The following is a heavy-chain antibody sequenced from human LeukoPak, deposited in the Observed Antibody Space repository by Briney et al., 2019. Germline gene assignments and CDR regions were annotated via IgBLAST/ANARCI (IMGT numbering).Heavy chain of an antibody. CDR2: IYTSGST. CDR1: GGSISSGSYY. J-gene: IGHJ4*02. Sequence: SQTLSLTCTVSGGSISSGSYYWSWIRHPAGKGLEWTGRIYTSGSTNYNPSLKSRVTISVDTSKNQFSLKLSSVTAADTAVYYCARARQQLARYYFDYWGQGTLVTVSS. D-gene: IGHD6-13*01. CDR3: ARARQQLARYYFDY. V-gene: IGHV4-61*02.